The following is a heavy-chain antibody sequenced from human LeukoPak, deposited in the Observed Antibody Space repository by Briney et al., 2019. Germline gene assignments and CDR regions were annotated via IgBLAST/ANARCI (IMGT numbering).Heavy chain of an antibody. CDR2: IYSGDSDT. V-gene: IGHV5-51*01. J-gene: IGHJ4*02. Sequence: GESLKISCKASGYSFTNYWIGWVRQMPGKGLEWMGIIYSGDSDTRYSPSFQGQVTISVDKSISTPYLQWSSLKASDTAMYYCARFSYSTKAVDYWGQGTLVTVSS. D-gene: IGHD6-13*01. CDR1: GYSFTNYW. CDR3: ARFSYSTKAVDY.